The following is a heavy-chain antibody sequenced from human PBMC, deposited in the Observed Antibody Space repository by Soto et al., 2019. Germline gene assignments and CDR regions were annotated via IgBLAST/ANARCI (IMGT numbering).Heavy chain of an antibody. V-gene: IGHV1-69*01. CDR1: GGTFSSYA. J-gene: IGHJ4*02. CDR2: IIPIFGTA. CDR3: AAVPLPRYCSSTSCFDY. Sequence: QVQLVQSGAEVKKPGSSVKVSCKASGGTFSSYAISWVRQAPGQGLEWMGGIIPIFGTANYAQKFQGRVTITADESTSTAYMELSSLRSEDTAVYYCAAVPLPRYCSSTSCFDYWGQGTLVTVSS. D-gene: IGHD2-2*01.